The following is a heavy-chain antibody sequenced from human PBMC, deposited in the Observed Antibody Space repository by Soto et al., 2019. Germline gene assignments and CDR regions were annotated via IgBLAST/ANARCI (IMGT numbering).Heavy chain of an antibody. D-gene: IGHD4-17*01. Sequence: PSETLSLTCTISGGSISSYYWTWIRQSPGKGLEWIGYVYYSGSTNYNPSLKSRVTISVDTSKFQFSLQLSSVTAADTAVYYCAGGRDYARIWGQGTLVTVSS. CDR2: VYYSGST. J-gene: IGHJ4*02. CDR3: AGGRDYARI. V-gene: IGHV4-59*08. CDR1: GGSISSYY.